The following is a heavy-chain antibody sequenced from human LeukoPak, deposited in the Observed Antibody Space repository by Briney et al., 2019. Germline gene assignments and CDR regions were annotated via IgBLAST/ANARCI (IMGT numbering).Heavy chain of an antibody. D-gene: IGHD3-10*01. Sequence: SETLSLTCTVSGYSIISDYYWVWIRQPPGKGLEWIGSIYHSGSTNYNPSLKSRVTISVDTSKNQFSLKLSSVTAADTAVYYCAREGRGVFQHRAWFDPWGQGTLATVSS. J-gene: IGHJ5*02. CDR2: IYHSGST. CDR3: AREGRGVFQHRAWFDP. CDR1: GYSIISDYY. V-gene: IGHV4-38-2*02.